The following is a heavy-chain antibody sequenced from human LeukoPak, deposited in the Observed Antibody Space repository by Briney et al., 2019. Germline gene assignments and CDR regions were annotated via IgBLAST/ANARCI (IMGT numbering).Heavy chain of an antibody. CDR1: GFTLSSYS. D-gene: IGHD6-25*01. Sequence: GESLRLSCAASGFTLSSYSMNWVRQAPGKGLEWVSSISSSSSYIYYADSVKGRFTISRDNAKNSLYLQMNSLRAEDTAVYYCARDRGRYYMDVWGKGTTVTISS. J-gene: IGHJ6*03. V-gene: IGHV3-21*01. CDR2: ISSSSSYI. CDR3: ARDRGRYYMDV.